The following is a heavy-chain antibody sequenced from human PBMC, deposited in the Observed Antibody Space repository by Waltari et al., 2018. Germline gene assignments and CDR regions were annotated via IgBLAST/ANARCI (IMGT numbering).Heavy chain of an antibody. D-gene: IGHD2-15*01. CDR1: GYSLTESA. V-gene: IGHV1-24*01. CDR2: FDPEDGEA. CDR3: TRDRVGYCSGGTSYSRWFDP. Sequence: QVQLVQSGAEVKKPGASVKVSCRVSGYSLTESALHWVRQAPGKGLAWLGGFDPEDGEAVYAQEFQGRVTMTEDTSKDTAYMELSSLTYEDTAVYYCTRDRVGYCSGGTSYSRWFDPWGQGTLVTVSS. J-gene: IGHJ5*02.